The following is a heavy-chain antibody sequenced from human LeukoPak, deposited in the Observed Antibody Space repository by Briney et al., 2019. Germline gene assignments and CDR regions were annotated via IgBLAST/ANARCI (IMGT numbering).Heavy chain of an antibody. CDR1: GGSFSGYY. CDR3: ARRGIAAAGDFDY. CDR2: INHSGST. V-gene: IGHV4-34*01. Sequence: PSETLSLTCAVYGGSFSGYYWSWIRQPPGKGLEWIGEINHSGSTNYNPSLKGRVTISVDTSKNQFSLKLSSVTAADTAVYYCARRGIAAAGDFDYWGQGTLVTVSS. D-gene: IGHD6-13*01. J-gene: IGHJ4*02.